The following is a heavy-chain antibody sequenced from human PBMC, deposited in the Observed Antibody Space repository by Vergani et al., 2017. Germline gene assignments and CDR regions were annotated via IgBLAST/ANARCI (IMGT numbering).Heavy chain of an antibody. CDR1: GYTFTYRY. V-gene: IGHV1-45*02. Sequence: QMQLVQSGAEVKKTGSSVKVSCKTSGYTFTYRYLHWVRQAPGQALEWMGWITPFNGNTNYAQKFPDRVTITRDRSMSTAYMELSSLRSEDTAMYYCALAESSTSCINSVCITPETGSWFDPWGQGTLVTVSS. D-gene: IGHD2-2*01. CDR3: ALAESSTSCINSVCITPETGSWFDP. CDR2: ITPFNGNT. J-gene: IGHJ5*02.